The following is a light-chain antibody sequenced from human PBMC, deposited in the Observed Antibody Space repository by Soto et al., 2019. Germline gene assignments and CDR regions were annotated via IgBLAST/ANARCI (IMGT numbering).Light chain of an antibody. V-gene: IGKV1-5*03. Sequence: DIQMNQSPSTLSASVGDRVTITCRASQSIGGWLAWYQQKPGKAPKLLVYEASVLQKGVPSRFSGSGSGTEFTLAISSLQPDDFATYYCQEHNSYIPTFGPGTNVDIK. J-gene: IGKJ1*01. CDR1: QSIGGW. CDR2: EAS. CDR3: QEHNSYIPT.